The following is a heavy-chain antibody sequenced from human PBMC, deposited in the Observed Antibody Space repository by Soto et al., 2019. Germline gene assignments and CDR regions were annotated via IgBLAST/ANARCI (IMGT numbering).Heavy chain of an antibody. V-gene: IGHV3-33*01. J-gene: IGHJ6*03. CDR1: GFTFSSYG. CDR2: IWYDGSNK. D-gene: IGHD1-1*01. Sequence: QVQLVESGGGVVQPGRSLRLSCAASGFTFSSYGMHWVRQAPGKGLEWVAVIWYDGSNKYYADSVKGRFTISRDNSKNTLYLQMNSLRAEDTAVYYCARDLQPLLYQYYMDVWGKGTTVTVSS. CDR3: ARDLQPLLYQYYMDV.